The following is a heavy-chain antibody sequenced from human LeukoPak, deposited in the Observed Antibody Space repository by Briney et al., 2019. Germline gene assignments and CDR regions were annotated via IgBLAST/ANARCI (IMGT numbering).Heavy chain of an antibody. CDR1: RYTFSGYY. D-gene: IGHD7-27*01. V-gene: IGHV1-2*02. J-gene: IGHJ4*02. CDR2: INPNSGGT. CDR3: ARGPHWDPHFDY. Sequence: GASVKVSCKASRYTFSGYYMHWVRQAPGQGLEWMGWINPNSGGTNYAQKFQGRATMTRDTSISTAYMELSSLRSDDTAVYYCARGPHWDPHFDYWGQGTLVTVSS.